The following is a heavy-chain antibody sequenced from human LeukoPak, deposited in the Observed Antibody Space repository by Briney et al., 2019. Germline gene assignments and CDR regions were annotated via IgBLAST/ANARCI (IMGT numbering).Heavy chain of an antibody. J-gene: IGHJ4*02. Sequence: GGSLRLSCAASGFTFSSYGMHWVRQAPGKGLEWVAFIRYDGSNKYHADSVKGRFTISRDNSKNTLYLQMNSLRAEDTAVYYCAKDLTTVTSQGDYWGQGTLVTVSS. CDR3: AKDLTTVTSQGDY. V-gene: IGHV3-30*02. CDR1: GFTFSSYG. D-gene: IGHD4-17*01. CDR2: IRYDGSNK.